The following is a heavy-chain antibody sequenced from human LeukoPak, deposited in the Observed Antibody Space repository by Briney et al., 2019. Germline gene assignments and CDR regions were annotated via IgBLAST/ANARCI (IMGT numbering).Heavy chain of an antibody. Sequence: PGGSLRLSCAASGFTFSTYSMNWVRQAPGKGLEWVSSISSNSRYVYYADSMRGRFTISRDNAKNSLYLQMNSLRAEGTAVYYCARDLTGSGYDIWGQGTMVTVSS. D-gene: IGHD1-20*01. J-gene: IGHJ3*02. CDR1: GFTFSTYS. V-gene: IGHV3-21*06. CDR3: ARDLTGSGYDI. CDR2: ISSNSRYV.